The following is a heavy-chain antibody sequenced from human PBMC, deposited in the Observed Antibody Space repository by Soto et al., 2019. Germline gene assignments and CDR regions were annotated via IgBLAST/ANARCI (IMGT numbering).Heavy chain of an antibody. CDR2: VSDNGGGS. V-gene: IGHV3-23*01. CDR3: VRGGCKGGSCDFDY. D-gene: IGHD2-15*01. Sequence: PGGSLRLSCAASGFTFSICAMTWFRQPPGKGLEWVSSVSDNGGGSYYADSVKGRFTISRDNSKNTVYLQMNSLSAEDTAVYYCVRGGCKGGSCDFDYWGQGTLVTVSS. CDR1: GFTFSICA. J-gene: IGHJ4*02.